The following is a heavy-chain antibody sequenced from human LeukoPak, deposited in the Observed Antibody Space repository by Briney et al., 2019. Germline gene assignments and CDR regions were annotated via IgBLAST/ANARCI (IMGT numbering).Heavy chain of an antibody. Sequence: GGSLRLSCAASGFTFSSYVMSWVRQAPGKGLELVSGISGSGGSTYYADSVKGRFTISRDNSKNTLYLQMNSLRAEDTAVYYCAKDLYYDSSGYYQHFDYWGQGTLVTVSS. CDR3: AKDLYYDSSGYYQHFDY. CDR1: GFTFSSYV. D-gene: IGHD3-22*01. CDR2: ISGSGGST. V-gene: IGHV3-23*01. J-gene: IGHJ4*02.